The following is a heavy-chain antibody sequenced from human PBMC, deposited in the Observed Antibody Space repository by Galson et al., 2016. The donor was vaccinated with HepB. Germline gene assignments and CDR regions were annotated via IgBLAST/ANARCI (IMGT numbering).Heavy chain of an antibody. J-gene: IGHJ4*02. D-gene: IGHD3-3*01. V-gene: IGHV3-7*03. CDR3: ARDRDFPDGHPDPFDC. CDR2: IKQDGSEK. CDR1: GFTFSSFW. Sequence: SLRLSCAASGFTFSSFWMSWVRQAPGKGLEWVANIKQDGSEKHYADSVKGLFTISRDNANHSVYLQQNSLRAEDTAVYYCARDRDFPDGHPDPFDCWGQGTVVTVS.